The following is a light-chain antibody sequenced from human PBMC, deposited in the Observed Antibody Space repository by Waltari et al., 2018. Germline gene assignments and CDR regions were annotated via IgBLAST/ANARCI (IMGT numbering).Light chain of an antibody. CDR1: GSNIGSNY. J-gene: IGLJ2*01. Sequence: QSVLTQPPSASGTPGQRVTLSCSGSGSNIGSNYVYWYQQLPGTAPKLLISRNDQRPSGVPARFSGSKSGTSASLAISVLRSEDETDYYCAAWDDSLSGVVFGGGTKLTVL. V-gene: IGLV1-47*01. CDR3: AAWDDSLSGVV. CDR2: RND.